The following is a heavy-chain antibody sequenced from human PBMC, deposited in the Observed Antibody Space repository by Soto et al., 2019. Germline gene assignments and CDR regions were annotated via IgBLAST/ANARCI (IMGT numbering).Heavy chain of an antibody. CDR2: IKHDGSES. V-gene: IGHV3-7*01. D-gene: IGHD3-10*01. CDR3: VKDSMSRGVMGYFDY. CDR1: GFSFNNYW. J-gene: IGHJ4*02. Sequence: EVQLVESGGGLVQPGGSLRVSCAASGFSFNNYWMTWVRQATGKGLEWVANIKHDGSESYYVDSVKGRFTISRDNARNSLYLQMNSLKAEDTAVYYCVKDSMSRGVMGYFDYWGQGTRVTVSS.